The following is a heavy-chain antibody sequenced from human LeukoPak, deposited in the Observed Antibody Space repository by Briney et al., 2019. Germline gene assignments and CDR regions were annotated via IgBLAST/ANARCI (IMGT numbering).Heavy chain of an antibody. CDR2: IHYSGNT. Sequence: SETLSLTCTVSGGSINIAGHYWSWIRQHPGKGLEWIGNIHYSGNTYDNPSLKSRAIISADTSKNQFSLRLTSVTAADTAVYYCARVSTMVRGVINWFDSWGPGTLVTVSS. CDR1: GGSINIAGHY. CDR3: ARVSTMVRGVINWFDS. D-gene: IGHD3-10*01. J-gene: IGHJ5*01. V-gene: IGHV4-31*03.